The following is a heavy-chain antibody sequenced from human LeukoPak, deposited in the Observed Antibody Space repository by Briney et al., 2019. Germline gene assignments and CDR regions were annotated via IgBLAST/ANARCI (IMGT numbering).Heavy chain of an antibody. V-gene: IGHV3-7*01. D-gene: IGHD4-17*01. J-gene: IGHJ6*03. CDR1: GFTFSMSW. CDR2: INGHGSEI. CDR3: ARLGPVNKDHYIDV. Sequence: GGSLRLSCAASGFTFSMSWMTWVRQAPGKGLEWVASINGHGSEIHYVDSVKGRFTISRDNANDSLYLQMNSLTAEDTAVYFCARLGPVNKDHYIDVGGKGTTVTISS.